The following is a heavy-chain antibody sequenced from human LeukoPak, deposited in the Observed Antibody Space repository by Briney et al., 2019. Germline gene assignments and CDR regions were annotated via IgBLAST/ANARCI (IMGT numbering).Heavy chain of an antibody. V-gene: IGHV3-48*02. J-gene: IGHJ4*02. Sequence: GGSLRLSCAASGFTFRSYSMNWVRQAPGKGLEWVSDISSSSGTIYYADSVKGRFTISRDNAKNSLYLQMNSLRDEDTAVYYCARVTYYYDSSGYYYIDYWGQGTLVTVSS. D-gene: IGHD3-22*01. CDR3: ARVTYYYDSSGYYYIDY. CDR1: GFTFRSYS. CDR2: ISSSSGTI.